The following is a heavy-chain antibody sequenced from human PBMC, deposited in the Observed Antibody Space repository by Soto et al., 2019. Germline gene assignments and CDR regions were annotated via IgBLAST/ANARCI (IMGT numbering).Heavy chain of an antibody. CDR2: IKSKTDAVTT. CDR3: SFQESTTVTTFEY. CDR1: GFSFSYAL. Sequence: PGGSLRLSCEASGFSFSYALMSWIRQSPGKGLEWVGRIKSKTDAVTTDYAAPVKGRFTISRDDSKNTLYLQMNSLKTEDAAVYYCSFQESTTVTTFEYWGHGTLVTVSS. D-gene: IGHD4-17*01. V-gene: IGHV3-15*01. J-gene: IGHJ4*01.